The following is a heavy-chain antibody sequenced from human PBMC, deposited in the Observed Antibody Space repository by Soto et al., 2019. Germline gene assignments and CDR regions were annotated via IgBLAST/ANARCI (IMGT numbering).Heavy chain of an antibody. CDR1: GGTFSSYA. CDR2: IIPIFGTA. V-gene: IGHV1-69*13. Sequence: SVKVSCKASGGTFSSYAISWVRQAPGQGLEWMGGIIPIFGTANYAQKFQGRVTITADESTSTAYMELSSLRSEDTAVYYCAHHHQNYGDWDYWGQGTLVTVSS. D-gene: IGHD4-17*01. J-gene: IGHJ4*02. CDR3: AHHHQNYGDWDY.